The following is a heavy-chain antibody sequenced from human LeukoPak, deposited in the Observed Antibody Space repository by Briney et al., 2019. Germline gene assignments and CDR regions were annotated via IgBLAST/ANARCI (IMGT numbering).Heavy chain of an antibody. Sequence: SVKVSCKASGDTFSNYAMNWVRQAPGQGLEWMGGIVPIFGSRSYAQRFQGRVTITADESTSTAYMELSSLRAEDTAVYYCAKGGGATAYWGQGTLVTVSS. CDR2: IVPIFGSR. D-gene: IGHD1-26*01. J-gene: IGHJ4*02. CDR3: AKGGGATAY. V-gene: IGHV1-69*13. CDR1: GDTFSNYA.